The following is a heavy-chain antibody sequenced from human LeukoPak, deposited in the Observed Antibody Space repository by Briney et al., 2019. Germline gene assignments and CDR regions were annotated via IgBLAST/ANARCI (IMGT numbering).Heavy chain of an antibody. CDR3: ARDRGEGKVVPAAILYYMDV. Sequence: ASVKVSCKASGYTFTGYYMHWVRQAPGQGLEWMGWINPNSGGTNYAQKFQGRVTMTRDTSISTAYMELSRLRSDDTAVYYCARDRGEGKVVPAAILYYMDVWGKGTTVTVSS. D-gene: IGHD2-2*02. J-gene: IGHJ6*03. CDR1: GYTFTGYY. V-gene: IGHV1-2*02. CDR2: INPNSGGT.